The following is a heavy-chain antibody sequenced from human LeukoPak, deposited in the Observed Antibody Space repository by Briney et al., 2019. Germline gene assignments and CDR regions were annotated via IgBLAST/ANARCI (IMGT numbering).Heavy chain of an antibody. CDR2: INPRNGGS. Sequence: AASVKVSCKASGYRFTAYYLHWVRQAPGQGLEWMGWINPRNGGSKFAPKFQGRITMTGDRSISTVYLELTSLRYDDTAVYYCARDPSTRWYLDSWGQGVLVIVSS. CDR1: GYRFTAYY. J-gene: IGHJ4*02. CDR3: ARDPSTRWYLDS. V-gene: IGHV1-2*02. D-gene: IGHD2-2*01.